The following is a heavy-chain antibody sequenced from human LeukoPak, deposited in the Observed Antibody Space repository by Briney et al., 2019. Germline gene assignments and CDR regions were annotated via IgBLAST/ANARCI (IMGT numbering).Heavy chain of an antibody. CDR2: IDHSGTT. D-gene: IGHD2-2*01. CDR3: ARHSGRYCRSSPCLFFPD. Sequence: PSETLSLTCAASGYFISSGYYCGWIRQPPRKGVEWIGSIDHSGTTYYNPWLQSRVTISVDASKSHFSLKLSSVSSEDTAMYYCARHSGRYCRSSPCLFFPDCGQATLVAASS. J-gene: IGHJ4*02. CDR1: GYFISSGYY. V-gene: IGHV4-38-2*01.